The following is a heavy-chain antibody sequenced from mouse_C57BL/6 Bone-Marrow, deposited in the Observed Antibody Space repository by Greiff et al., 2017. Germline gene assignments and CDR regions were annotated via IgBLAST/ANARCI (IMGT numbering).Heavy chain of an antibody. CDR1: GYAFSSSW. J-gene: IGHJ1*03. CDR2: IYPGDGDT. CDR3: ASPLITTVVDWYFDV. Sequence: VQLQQSGPELVKPGASVKISCKASGYAFSSSWMNWVKQRPGKGLEWIGRIYPGDGDTNYNGEFKGKATLTADKSSSTAYMQLSSLTSEDSAVYFCASPLITTVVDWYFDVWGTGTTVTVSA. V-gene: IGHV1-82*01. D-gene: IGHD1-1*01.